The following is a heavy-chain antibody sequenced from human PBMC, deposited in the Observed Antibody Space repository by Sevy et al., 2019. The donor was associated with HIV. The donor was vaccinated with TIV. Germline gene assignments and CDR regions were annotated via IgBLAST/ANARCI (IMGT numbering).Heavy chain of an antibody. V-gene: IGHV3-30-3*02. Sequence: GGSLRLSCAASGFIFSTSPMNWVRQAPGKGLECVAILSYDDSDENYADSVKGRFTISRDNSKNTLYLQMNSLRTEDTAGYYCAKDDLGSIDYWGQGTLVTVSS. CDR2: LSYDDSDE. CDR3: AKDDLGSIDY. CDR1: GFIFSTSP. D-gene: IGHD3-10*01. J-gene: IGHJ4*02.